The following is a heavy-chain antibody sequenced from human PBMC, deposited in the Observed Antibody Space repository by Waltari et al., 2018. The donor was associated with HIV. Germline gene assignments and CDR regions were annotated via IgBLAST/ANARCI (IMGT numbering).Heavy chain of an antibody. D-gene: IGHD3-22*01. J-gene: IGHJ4*02. Sequence: EVQLVESGGGLVQPGGSLRLSCAASGFTFTNYAMNWVRQAPGKGLGGVSAMRGCGGSTYYAESVKGRFTISRDISKNTLYLQMNSLRAEDTALYYCAKDDSTGSSGYYPFHYWGQGTLITVSS. CDR1: GFTFTNYA. CDR3: AKDDSTGSSGYYPFHY. V-gene: IGHV3-23*04. CDR2: MRGCGGST.